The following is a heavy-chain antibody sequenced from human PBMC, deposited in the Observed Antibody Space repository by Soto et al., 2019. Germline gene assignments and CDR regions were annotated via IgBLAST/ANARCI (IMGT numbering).Heavy chain of an antibody. J-gene: IGHJ4*02. CDR2: LNNTGST. Sequence: SETLSLTCTVSGASISRYYWSWIRQSPGKGLEWIGYLNNTGSTIYNPSLKSRVTISVDTSKNSLFLQMNSLRAEDTAIYYCAREGPMLRGVVPEDYWGRGTLVTVSS. CDR1: GASISRYY. CDR3: AREGPMLRGVVPEDY. D-gene: IGHD3-10*01. V-gene: IGHV4-59*12.